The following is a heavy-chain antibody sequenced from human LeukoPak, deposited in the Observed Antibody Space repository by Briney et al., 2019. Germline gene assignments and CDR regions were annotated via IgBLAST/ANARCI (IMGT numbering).Heavy chain of an antibody. CDR2: IIPIFGTA. CDR1: GGTFSSYA. D-gene: IGHD2-2*01. V-gene: IGHV1-69*06. Sequence: SVKVSCKASGGTFSSYAISWVRQAPGQGLEWMGGIIPIFGTANYAQKFQGRVTITADKSTSTAYMELSSLRSEDTAVYYCARGRNVVPAALIDYWGQGTLATVSS. J-gene: IGHJ4*02. CDR3: ARGRNVVPAALIDY.